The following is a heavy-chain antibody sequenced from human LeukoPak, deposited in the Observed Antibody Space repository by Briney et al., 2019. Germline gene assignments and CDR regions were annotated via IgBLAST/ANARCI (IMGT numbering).Heavy chain of an antibody. D-gene: IGHD3-3*01. V-gene: IGHV1-18*01. J-gene: IGHJ4*02. CDR2: ISPYNGNT. CDR3: ARGWDPYDFWSGYQDY. Sequence: ASVKDSCKASGYTFTSYDINWVRQAPGQGLEWLGWISPYNGNTNYAQHLQDRVTLTTDTSTTTAYMELRSLRSDDTAVYYCARGWDPYDFWSGYQDYWGQGTLVTVSS. CDR1: GYTFTSYD.